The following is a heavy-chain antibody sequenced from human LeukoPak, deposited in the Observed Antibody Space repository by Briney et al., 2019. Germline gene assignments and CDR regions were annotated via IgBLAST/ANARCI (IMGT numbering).Heavy chain of an antibody. CDR1: GFTFSSYG. V-gene: IGHV3-30*18. CDR2: ISYDGSNK. Sequence: PGGSLRLSCAAPGFTFSSYGMHWVRQAPGKGLEWVAVISYDGSNKYYADSVKGRFTISRDNSKNTLYLQMNSLRAEDTAVYYCAKDQYSSGWYSDYWGQGTLVTVSS. D-gene: IGHD6-19*01. J-gene: IGHJ4*02. CDR3: AKDQYSSGWYSDY.